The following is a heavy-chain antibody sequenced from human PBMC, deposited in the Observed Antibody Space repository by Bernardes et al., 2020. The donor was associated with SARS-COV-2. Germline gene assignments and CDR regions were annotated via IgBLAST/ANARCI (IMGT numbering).Heavy chain of an antibody. CDR1: GYTLTELP. CDR3: ASWQQLPHHDAFDI. CDR2: FDSEDGQT. J-gene: IGHJ3*02. D-gene: IGHD6-13*01. V-gene: IGHV1-24*01. Sequence: ASVKVSCKVSGYTLTELPIHWVRQAPGKGLEWMGGFDSEDGQTIYAQKFQGRVTMIEDTSTDTAYMELNSLRSEDTAVYYCASWQQLPHHDAFDIWGQGTMVTVSS.